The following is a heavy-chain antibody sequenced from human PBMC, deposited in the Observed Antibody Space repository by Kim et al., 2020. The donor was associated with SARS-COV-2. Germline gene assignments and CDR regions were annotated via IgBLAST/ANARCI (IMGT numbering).Heavy chain of an antibody. CDR2: IYYTGTA. J-gene: IGHJ6*01. CDR1: GGSISSSDSH. D-gene: IGHD2-21*01. CDR3: ARVFQYVGGAYSFGMDV. Sequence: SETLSLTCTVSGGSISSSDSHWGWFRQSPGKGPEWIGNIYYTGTAYYNPSLKSRVTISVDTSQSQFSLKVTSVTAADTAVYYCARVFQYVGGAYSFGMDV. V-gene: IGHV4-39*01.